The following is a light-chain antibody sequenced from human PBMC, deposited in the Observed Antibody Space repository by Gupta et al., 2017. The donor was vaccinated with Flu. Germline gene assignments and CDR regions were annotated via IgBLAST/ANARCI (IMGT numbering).Light chain of an antibody. J-gene: IGKJ1*01. CDR1: SSGFTTY. V-gene: IGKV3-20*01. CDR3: QQSGASPRT. Sequence: GSAALLTRASSSGFTTYLAWYQHRPGQAPRLLIYPASTMLTGIPSRFSGSGSGTAFTLTITRLEPEDFAVYYCQQSGASPRTFGQGTRVDIK. CDR2: PAS.